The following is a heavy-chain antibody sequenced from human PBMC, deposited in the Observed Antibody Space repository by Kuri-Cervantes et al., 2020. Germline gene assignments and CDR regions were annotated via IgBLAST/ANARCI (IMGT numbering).Heavy chain of an antibody. CDR2: IYYSGST. CDR1: GGSISSYY. J-gene: IGHJ4*02. V-gene: IGHV4-59*01. D-gene: IGHD6-19*01. Sequence: LRLSCTVPGGSISSYYWSWIRQPPGKGLEWIGYIYYSGSTNYNPSLKSRVTISVDTSKNQFSLKLSSVTAADTAVYYCAREGLGSGWYSGACDYWGQGTLVTVSS. CDR3: AREGLGSGWYSGACDY.